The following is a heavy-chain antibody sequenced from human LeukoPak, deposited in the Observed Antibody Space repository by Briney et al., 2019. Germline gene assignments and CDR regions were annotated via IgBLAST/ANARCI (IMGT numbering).Heavy chain of an antibody. D-gene: IGHD3-16*01. CDR1: GFTFSDFT. CDR2: ISPSGTYI. CDR3: ARDREGSGRFGTDV. V-gene: IGHV3-21*06. Sequence: KTGRSLRLSCAASGFTFSDFTMNWVRQAPGKGLEWVSSISPSGTYISYMDSLKGRFTISRDNAKSSLYLQMNNLRVEDTGLYYCARDREGSGRFGTDVWGQGTTVTVSS. J-gene: IGHJ6*02.